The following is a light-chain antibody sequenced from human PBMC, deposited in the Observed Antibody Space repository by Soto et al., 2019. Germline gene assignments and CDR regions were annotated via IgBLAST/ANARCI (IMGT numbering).Light chain of an antibody. CDR2: RAT. CDR3: QQYNSYPWT. Sequence: DIQMTQSPSTLSASVGDRVSITCRASQSISSWLAWYQHKSGIAPKLLIYRATSLESGAPSRFSGSGSGTEFTLSISSLQPDDFASYYCQQYNSYPWTFGQGTKVEIK. CDR1: QSISSW. V-gene: IGKV1-5*03. J-gene: IGKJ1*01.